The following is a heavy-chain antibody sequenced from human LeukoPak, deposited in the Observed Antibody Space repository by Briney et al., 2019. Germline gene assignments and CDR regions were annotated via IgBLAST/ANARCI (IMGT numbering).Heavy chain of an antibody. CDR1: GYTFTGYY. CDR3: ARVLPYDFWSGLNWFDP. Sequence: ASVKVSCKASGYTFTGYYMHWVRQAPGQGLEWMGWINPNSGGTNYAQKFQGRVTMTRDTSISTAYMELSRLRSDDTAVYYCARVLPYDFWSGLNWFDPWGRGTLVTVSS. CDR2: INPNSGGT. J-gene: IGHJ5*02. D-gene: IGHD3-3*01. V-gene: IGHV1-2*02.